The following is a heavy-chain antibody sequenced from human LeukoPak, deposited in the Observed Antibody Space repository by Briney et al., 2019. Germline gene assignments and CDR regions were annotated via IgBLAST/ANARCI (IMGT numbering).Heavy chain of an antibody. D-gene: IGHD1-26*01. CDR1: GGSISSSPYY. Sequence: SETLSLTCTVSGGSISSSPYYWGWIRQPPGKGLEWIGEINHSGSTNYNPSLKSRVTISVDTSKNQFSLKLSSVTAADTAVYYCARHVRGGSYFSYWGQGTLVTVSS. CDR3: ARHVRGGSYFSY. V-gene: IGHV4-39*01. J-gene: IGHJ4*02. CDR2: INHSGST.